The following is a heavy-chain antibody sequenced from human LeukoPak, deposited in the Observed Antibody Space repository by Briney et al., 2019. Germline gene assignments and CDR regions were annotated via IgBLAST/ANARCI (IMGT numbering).Heavy chain of an antibody. J-gene: IGHJ4*02. D-gene: IGHD5-12*01. CDR3: VRDGGVSGYDLLDY. CDR1: AFTFSNYW. CDR2: INQDGSEE. V-gene: IGHV3-7*01. Sequence: GGSLRLSCAASAFTFSNYWMTWVRQAPGKGLEWVAHINQDGSEEHYMDSVKARFTISRDNAKNSLSLQTNSLRAEDTAVYYCVRDGGVSGYDLLDYWGQGTLVTVSS.